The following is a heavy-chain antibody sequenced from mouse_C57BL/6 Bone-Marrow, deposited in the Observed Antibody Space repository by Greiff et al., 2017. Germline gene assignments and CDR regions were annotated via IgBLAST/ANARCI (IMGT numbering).Heavy chain of an antibody. CDR2: IRLKSDNYAT. D-gene: IGHD1-1*01. CDR1: GFTFSNYW. V-gene: IGHV6-3*01. CDR3: TAYGSLPWFAY. J-gene: IGHJ3*01. Sequence: EVHLVESGGGLVQPGGSMKLSCVASGFTFSNYWMNWVRQSPEKGLEWVAQIRLKSDNYATHYAESVTGRFTISRDDSKSSVYLQMNNLRAEDTGIYYCTAYGSLPWFAYWGQGTLVTVSA.